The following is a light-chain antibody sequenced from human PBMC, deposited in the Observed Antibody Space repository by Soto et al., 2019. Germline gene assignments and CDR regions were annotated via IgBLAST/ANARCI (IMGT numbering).Light chain of an antibody. Sequence: QSALTQPASVSGSPGQSITISCTGSSSDVGGYNYVSWYQQHPDKAPKLVIYDVSNRPSGVSNRFSGSKSGNTASLTISGLQAEDEADYYCTSYTSSSTVLFGGGTKLTVL. V-gene: IGLV2-14*01. J-gene: IGLJ2*01. CDR2: DVS. CDR3: TSYTSSSTVL. CDR1: SSDVGGYNY.